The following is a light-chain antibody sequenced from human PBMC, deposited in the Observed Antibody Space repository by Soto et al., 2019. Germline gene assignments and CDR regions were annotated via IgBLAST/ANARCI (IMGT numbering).Light chain of an antibody. V-gene: IGKV1-5*01. CDR3: QQYNSYST. Sequence: DIKMTQYPSTVSAYVGDSVTITCRASQSITTFLAWYKQRPGKAPKLLIYDVSSLQSGVPSRLSGSGSGTEFTLTISSLKPDDFATYYCQQYNSYSTFGHGTKVDIK. CDR2: DVS. CDR1: QSITTF. J-gene: IGKJ1*01.